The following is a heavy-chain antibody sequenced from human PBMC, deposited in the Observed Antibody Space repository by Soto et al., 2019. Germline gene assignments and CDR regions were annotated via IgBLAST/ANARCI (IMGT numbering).Heavy chain of an antibody. CDR3: VVAATEVATNDFDY. J-gene: IGHJ4*02. D-gene: IGHD5-12*01. CDR2: IYYSGST. V-gene: IGHV4-39*01. Sequence: SETLSLTCTVSGGSISSSSYYWGWIRQPPGKGLEWIGSIYYSGSTYYNPSLKSRVTISVDVSKNQFSLKLSSVSAADTAVYYWVVAATEVATNDFDYWRQGTLVTVSS. CDR1: GGSISSSSYY.